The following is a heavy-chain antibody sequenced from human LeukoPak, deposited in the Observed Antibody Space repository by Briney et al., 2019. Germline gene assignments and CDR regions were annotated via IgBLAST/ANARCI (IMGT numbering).Heavy chain of an antibody. D-gene: IGHD3-22*01. V-gene: IGHV3-30-3*01. Sequence: GGSLRLSCAASAFTFSSFDMTWARQAPGKGLEWVAVISYDGSNKYYADSVKGRFTISRDNSKNTLYLQMNSLRAEDTAVYYCARAAYDSSGYYPYYYYGMDVWGQGTTVTVSS. CDR3: ARAAYDSSGYYPYYYYGMDV. CDR1: AFTFSSFD. CDR2: ISYDGSNK. J-gene: IGHJ6*02.